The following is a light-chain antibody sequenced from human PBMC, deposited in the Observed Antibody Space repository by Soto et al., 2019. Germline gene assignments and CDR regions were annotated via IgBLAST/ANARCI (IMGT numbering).Light chain of an antibody. CDR2: DTS. V-gene: IGKV3-11*01. CDR3: QQYGSSGT. Sequence: ETVLTQSPATLSLSPGERATLSCRASQSVGSFLAWYQQRPGQAPRLLIYDTSNRATGIPARFSGSGSGTDFTLTISRLEPEDFAVYYCQQYGSSGTFGQGTKVDIK. CDR1: QSVGSF. J-gene: IGKJ1*01.